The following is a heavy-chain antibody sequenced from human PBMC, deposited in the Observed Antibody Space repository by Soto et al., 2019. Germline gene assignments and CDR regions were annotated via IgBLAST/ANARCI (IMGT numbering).Heavy chain of an antibody. V-gene: IGHV1-2*04. CDR1: GYTFTGYY. CDR2: INPNSGGT. D-gene: IGHD1-26*01. Sequence: ASVKVSCKASGYTFTGYYMQWVRQAPGQGLEWMGWINPNSGGTNYAQKFQGWVTMTRDTSISTAYMELSRLRSDDTAVYYCASAKTSGPGGGTTTSFDYWGQGTLVTVS. CDR3: ASAKTSGPGGGTTTSFDY. J-gene: IGHJ4*02.